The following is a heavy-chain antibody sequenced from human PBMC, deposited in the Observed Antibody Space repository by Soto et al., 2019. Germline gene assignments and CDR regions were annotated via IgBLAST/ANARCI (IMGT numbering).Heavy chain of an antibody. Sequence: SETLSLTCAVSGGSISSGGYSWSWIRQPPGKGLEWIGYIYHSGSTYYNPSLKGRFTISRDNSKNTLFLQVNSLSEEDTAVYYCASWGGIASPAYDGSLAPYDYWGQGTLLTVSS. CDR2: IYHSGST. J-gene: IGHJ4*02. D-gene: IGHD6-13*01. CDR3: ASWGGIASPAYDGSLAPYDY. CDR1: GGSISSGGYS. V-gene: IGHV4-30-2*01.